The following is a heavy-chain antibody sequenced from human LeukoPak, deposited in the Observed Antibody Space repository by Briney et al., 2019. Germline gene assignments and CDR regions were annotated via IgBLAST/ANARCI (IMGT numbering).Heavy chain of an antibody. D-gene: IGHD4-23*01. V-gene: IGHV4-39*07. CDR1: GGSVSSGSYY. CDR3: ARPNYGDNSGMFDY. Sequence: PSETLSLTCTVSGGSVSSGSYYWSWIRQPPGKGLEWIGEINHSGSTNYNPSLKSRVTISVDTSKNQFSLKLSSVTAADTAVYFCARPNYGDNSGMFDYWGQGTLVTVSS. J-gene: IGHJ4*02. CDR2: INHSGST.